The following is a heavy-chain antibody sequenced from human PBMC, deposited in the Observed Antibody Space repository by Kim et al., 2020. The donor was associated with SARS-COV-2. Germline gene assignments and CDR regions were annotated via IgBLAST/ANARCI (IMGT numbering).Heavy chain of an antibody. V-gene: IGHV3-7*01. J-gene: IGHJ5*02. CDR1: GFTFSNYW. CDR2: IKQEGGER. CDR3: ARDGYCSGGRCYSGHYSFDP. D-gene: IGHD2-15*01. Sequence: GGSLRLSCAASGFTFSNYWMSWIRQAPGKGLEWVANIKQEGGERYYVDSVKGRFTISRDNAKKSLYLQMNSLRAEDTAVYYCARDGYCSGGRCYSGHYSFDPWGQGTLVTISS.